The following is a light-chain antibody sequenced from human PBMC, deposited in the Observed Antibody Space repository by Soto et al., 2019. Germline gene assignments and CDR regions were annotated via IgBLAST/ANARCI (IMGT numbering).Light chain of an antibody. CDR1: QSVNSD. J-gene: IGKJ1*01. CDR3: QQYNDWPRWT. Sequence: IVMTQSPATLSVSPGERATLSCRTGQSVNSDLAWYQQKPGQPPRLLIYGASNRALGVPARFSGSGSGTEFTLSISSLQSEDFAIYYCQQYNDWPRWTFGQGTKVDI. V-gene: IGKV3-15*01. CDR2: GAS.